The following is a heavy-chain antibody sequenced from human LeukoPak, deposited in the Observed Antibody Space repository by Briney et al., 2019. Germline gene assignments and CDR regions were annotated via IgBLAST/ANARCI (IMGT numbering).Heavy chain of an antibody. V-gene: IGHV4-59*01. Sequence: SETLSLTCTVSGGSISSYYWSWIRQPPGKGLEWIGYIYYSGSTNYNPSLKSRVTISVDTSKNQFSLKLSSVTAADTAVYYCARARYGDTFDYWGQGTLVTVSS. D-gene: IGHD4-17*01. J-gene: IGHJ4*02. CDR3: ARARYGDTFDY. CDR2: IYYSGST. CDR1: GGSISSYY.